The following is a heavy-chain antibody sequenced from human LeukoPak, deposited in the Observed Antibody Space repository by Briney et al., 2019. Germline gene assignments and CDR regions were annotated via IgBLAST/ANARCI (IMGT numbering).Heavy chain of an antibody. Sequence: PSETLSLTCTVSGGSISSGSYDWYWIRQPAGKGLEWIGHLYTSGSMSYNPSLKSRVTISVDTSKNQFSLKLSSVTAADTAVYYCAREHYDSSGYYNDYWGQGTLVTVSS. J-gene: IGHJ4*02. D-gene: IGHD3-22*01. CDR2: LYTSGSM. CDR1: GGSISSGSYD. V-gene: IGHV4-61*09. CDR3: AREHYDSSGYYNDY.